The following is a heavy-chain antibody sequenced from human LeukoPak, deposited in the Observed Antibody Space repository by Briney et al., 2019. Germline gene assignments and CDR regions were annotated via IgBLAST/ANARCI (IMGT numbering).Heavy chain of an antibody. D-gene: IGHD6-6*01. V-gene: IGHV3-66*01. CDR2: IYSGGST. J-gene: IGHJ4*02. CDR3: ARSLYGSSPNPYYFDY. CDR1: GFTVSSNY. Sequence: PGGSLRLSCAASGFTVSSNYMSWVRQAPGKGLEWVSVIYSGGSTYYADSVKGRFTISRDNSKNTLYLQMNSLRAEDTAMYYCARSLYGSSPNPYYFDYWGRGTLVTVSS.